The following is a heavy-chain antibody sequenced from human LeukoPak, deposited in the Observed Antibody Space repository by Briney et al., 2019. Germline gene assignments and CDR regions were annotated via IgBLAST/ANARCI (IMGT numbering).Heavy chain of an antibody. CDR1: GFTFSSYA. CDR3: ARDSSDYGLYYFDY. Sequence: GRSLRLSCAASGFTFSSYAMHWVRQAPGKGLEWVAVISYDGSNKYYADSVKGRFTISRDNSKNTLYLQMNSLRAEDTAVYYCARDSSDYGLYYFDYWGQGTLVTVSS. CDR2: ISYDGSNK. V-gene: IGHV3-30*04. D-gene: IGHD4-17*01. J-gene: IGHJ4*02.